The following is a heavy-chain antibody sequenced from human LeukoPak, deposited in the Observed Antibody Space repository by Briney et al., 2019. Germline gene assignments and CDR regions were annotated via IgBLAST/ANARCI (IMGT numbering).Heavy chain of an antibody. CDR1: GFTFSNYA. CDR3: ATGQLVLDAFDI. J-gene: IGHJ3*02. V-gene: IGHV3-30*04. CDR2: ISFDGSDK. D-gene: IGHD6-13*01. Sequence: QAGGSLRLSCAASGFTFSNYAMHWVRQAPGRGLEWVSVISFDGSDKFYADSVKGRLTISRDSSQNTLFVQMNSLRAEDTAVYYCATGQLVLDAFDIWGQGTMVTVSS.